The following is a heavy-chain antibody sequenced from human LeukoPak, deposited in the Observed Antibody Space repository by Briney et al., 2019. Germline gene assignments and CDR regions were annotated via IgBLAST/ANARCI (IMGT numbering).Heavy chain of an antibody. J-gene: IGHJ4*02. CDR2: INHSGST. D-gene: IGHD3-10*01. Sequence: SETLSLTCAVYGGSFSGYYWSWIRPPPGKGLEWIGEINHSGSTNYNPSLKSRVTIPVDTSKNQFSLKLSSVTAADTAVYYCARGQIGGVVLLYDYWGQGTLVTVSS. CDR1: GGSFSGYY. V-gene: IGHV4-34*01. CDR3: ARGQIGGVVLLYDY.